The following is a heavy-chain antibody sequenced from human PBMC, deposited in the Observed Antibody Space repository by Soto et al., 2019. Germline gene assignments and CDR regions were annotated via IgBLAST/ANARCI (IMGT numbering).Heavy chain of an antibody. J-gene: IGHJ3*01. CDR3: AKDLPIAGYYYAPDAFDV. V-gene: IGHV3-23*01. CDR1: GFTFSIYA. D-gene: IGHD3-22*01. CDR2: ISCSGSST. Sequence: GGSLRLSYAASGFTFSIYAMSWVRQSPGKGLEWVSAISCSGSSTYYTDSVKGRFTISRDNSKNTLYLQMNSLRAEDTAVYYCAKDLPIAGYYYAPDAFDVWGQGTMVTVSS.